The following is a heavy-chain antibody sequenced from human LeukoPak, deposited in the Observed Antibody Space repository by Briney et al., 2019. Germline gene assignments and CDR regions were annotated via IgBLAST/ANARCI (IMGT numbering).Heavy chain of an antibody. J-gene: IGHJ4*02. V-gene: IGHV3-11*01. CDR2: IISSSSTI. CDR3: ARDYYLMTV. Sequence: ASAGFTSSDYYLRCWIHAQREGLVWCSYIISSSSTINYADSVKGRVTISRDNAKNSLYLQMNSLRAEDTAVYYCARDYYLMTVWGQGTLITVSS. CDR1: GFTSSDYY. D-gene: IGHD3-22*01.